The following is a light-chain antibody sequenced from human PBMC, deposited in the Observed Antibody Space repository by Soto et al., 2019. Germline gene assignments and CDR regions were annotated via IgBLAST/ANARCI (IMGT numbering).Light chain of an antibody. CDR2: GAS. J-gene: IGKJ1*01. V-gene: IGKV3-20*01. CDR3: QQYGSSPWT. Sequence: EIVLTQSPGTLSLSPGERATLSCRASQSVSSSYLAWYQKKPGQAPRLLIYGASSRATGIPDRFSGSGSGTDFNLTISRLEPEDFAVYFCQQYGSSPWTFGQGAKVDIK. CDR1: QSVSSSY.